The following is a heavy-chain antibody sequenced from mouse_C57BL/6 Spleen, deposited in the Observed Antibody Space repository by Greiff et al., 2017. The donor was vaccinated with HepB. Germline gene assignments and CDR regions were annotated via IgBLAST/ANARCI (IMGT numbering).Heavy chain of an antibody. CDR3: ALYGNWYFDV. J-gene: IGHJ1*03. CDR2: IDPSDSYT. V-gene: IGHV1-50*01. D-gene: IGHD2-1*01. CDR1: GYTFTSYW. Sequence: QVQLQQPGAELVKPGASVKLSCKASGYTFTSYWMQWVKQRPGQGLEWIGEIDPSDSYTNYNQKFKSKATLTVDKSSSTAYMQLSSLTSEDSAVYYCALYGNWYFDVWGTGTTVTVSS.